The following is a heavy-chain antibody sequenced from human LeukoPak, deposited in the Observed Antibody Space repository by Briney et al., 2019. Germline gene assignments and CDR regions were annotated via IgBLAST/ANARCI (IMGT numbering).Heavy chain of an antibody. J-gene: IGHJ4*02. D-gene: IGHD3-22*01. CDR3: ARNYYDTKKPWD. V-gene: IGHV4-38-2*02. CDR1: GYSIRSGFY. CDR2: IYHSGIT. Sequence: SETLSLTCTVSGYSIRSGFYWGWIRQPPGKGLEWIGNIYHSGITYSTPSLKSRVTISVDTSKNQFYLKLSSVTAADTAVYFCARNYYDTKKPWDWGQGTLVTVSS.